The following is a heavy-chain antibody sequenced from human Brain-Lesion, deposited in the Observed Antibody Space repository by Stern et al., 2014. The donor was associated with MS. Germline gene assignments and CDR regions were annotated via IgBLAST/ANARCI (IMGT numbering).Heavy chain of an antibody. Sequence: VQLVESGAEVKKPGASVKVSCKTSGYIFTGYYIHWVRQAPGQGLEWMAWINPNTGGTKYAQKFQARVTMSRDTSISTAYVELSSLTSDDTAVYYCARDQRGITIFGVVTDYYYLGMDVWGQGTTVTVSS. CDR1: GYIFTGYY. J-gene: IGHJ6*02. D-gene: IGHD3-3*01. CDR2: INPNTGGT. CDR3: ARDQRGITIFGVVTDYYYLGMDV. V-gene: IGHV1-2*02.